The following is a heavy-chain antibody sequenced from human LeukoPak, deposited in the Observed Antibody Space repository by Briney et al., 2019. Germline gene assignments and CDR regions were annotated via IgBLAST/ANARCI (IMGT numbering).Heavy chain of an antibody. CDR3: ARHPRSGYSNGFDAFDM. V-gene: IGHV4-39*01. CDR2: IYYSGST. CDR1: GGSISSGSDY. Sequence: SETLSLTCTVSGGSISSGSDYWGWIRQPPGKGLEWIGTIYYSGSTYYNPSLRSRVTISVDTSKTHFSLKLSSVIAADTAVYYCARHPRSGYSNGFDAFDMWGQGTMVTVSS. D-gene: IGHD5-18*01. J-gene: IGHJ3*02.